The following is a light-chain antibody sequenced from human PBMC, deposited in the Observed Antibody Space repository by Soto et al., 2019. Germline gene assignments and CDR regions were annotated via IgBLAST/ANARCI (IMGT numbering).Light chain of an antibody. Sequence: QAVVTQPPSASGTPGQRVTISCSGSSSSIGSNTVNWYQQLPGTAPKLLIYTNDQRPSGVPARFSGSKSGTSASLAISGLQSEDEAHNYCAALDASLNGVVFGGGTKLTVL. CDR3: AALDASLNGVV. CDR2: TND. CDR1: SSSIGSNT. J-gene: IGLJ2*01. V-gene: IGLV1-44*01.